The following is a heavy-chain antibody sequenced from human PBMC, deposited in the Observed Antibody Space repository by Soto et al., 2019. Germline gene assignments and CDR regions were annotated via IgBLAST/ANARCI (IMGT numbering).Heavy chain of an antibody. CDR1: GYTFTANY. Sequence: QVHLAQSGAEVRKPGASVRVSCKASGYTFTANYIHWVQQAPGQGLEWLAWIHPKNGATNYARTFQGRVTLTRDTSIDTAYMELRSLTSDDTAVYYCARAREDSSGWFDYWGQGTLVTVSS. CDR2: IHPKNGAT. V-gene: IGHV1-2*02. D-gene: IGHD6-19*01. CDR3: ARAREDSSGWFDY. J-gene: IGHJ4*02.